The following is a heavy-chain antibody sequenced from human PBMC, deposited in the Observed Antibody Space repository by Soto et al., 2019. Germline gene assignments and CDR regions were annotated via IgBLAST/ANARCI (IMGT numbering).Heavy chain of an antibody. J-gene: IGHJ3*02. CDR2: IYYYGDT. V-gene: IGHV4-39*01. Sequence: SRDFVGRILHPPWKGLAWIGSIYYYGDTYYNPSLKSRVTISVDTSKNQFSVKLNSVTAADTAVYYCARHQSILLVTAVRAFDTWGQGTMVT. CDR3: ARHQSILLVTAVRAFDT. CDR1: SRDF. D-gene: IGHD2-8*02.